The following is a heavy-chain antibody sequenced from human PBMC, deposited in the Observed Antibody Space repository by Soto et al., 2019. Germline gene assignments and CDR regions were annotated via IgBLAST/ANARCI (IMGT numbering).Heavy chain of an antibody. Sequence: LRLSCAASGFTFSDYYMSWIRQAPGKGLEWVSYISSSSGYTNYADSVKGRFTISRDNAKNSLYLQMNSLRAEDTAVYYCAKEYGRLDYWGQGTLVTVSS. CDR1: GFTFSDYY. V-gene: IGHV3-11*06. J-gene: IGHJ4*02. CDR2: ISSSSGYT. CDR3: AKEYGRLDY. D-gene: IGHD4-17*01.